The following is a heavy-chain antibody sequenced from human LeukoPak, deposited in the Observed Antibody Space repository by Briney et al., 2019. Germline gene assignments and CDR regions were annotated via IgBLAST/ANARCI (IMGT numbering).Heavy chain of an antibody. J-gene: IGHJ4*02. CDR3: ARATGGYYDYFDY. D-gene: IGHD3-22*01. CDR1: GYTFTGSY. Sequence: ASVKVSCKASGYTFTGSYMHWVRQAPGQGLEWMGWINPNSGGTNYAQKFQGRVTMTRDTSISTAYMELSRLTSDDTAVYYCARATGGYYDYFDYWGQGTLVTVSS. CDR2: INPNSGGT. V-gene: IGHV1-2*02.